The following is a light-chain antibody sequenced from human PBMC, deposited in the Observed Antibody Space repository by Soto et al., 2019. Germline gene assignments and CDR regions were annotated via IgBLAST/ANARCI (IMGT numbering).Light chain of an antibody. CDR2: ATN. CDR3: AAWDDALNGPQ. CDR1: RSNVGRNA. V-gene: IGLV1-44*01. Sequence: QSVLTQPPSASGTPGQRVIISCSGSRSNVGRNAVSWYQQVPGMAPKLLVFATNKRPSGVPDRFSGSASGASASLAISGLQPEDEADYYCAAWDDALNGPQLGGGTKLTVL. J-gene: IGLJ2*01.